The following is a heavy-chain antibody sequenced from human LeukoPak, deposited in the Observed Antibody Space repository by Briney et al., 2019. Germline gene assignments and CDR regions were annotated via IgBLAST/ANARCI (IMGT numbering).Heavy chain of an antibody. Sequence: SVKVSCKASGGTFSSYAISWVRQAPGQGLEWMGGIIPIFGTANYAQKFQGRVTITADESTSTAYMELSSLRSEDTAVYYCARGASSSWYVCGAFDIWGHGTMVTVSS. CDR2: IIPIFGTA. V-gene: IGHV1-69*13. CDR3: ARGASSSWYVCGAFDI. J-gene: IGHJ3*02. CDR1: GGTFSSYA. D-gene: IGHD6-13*01.